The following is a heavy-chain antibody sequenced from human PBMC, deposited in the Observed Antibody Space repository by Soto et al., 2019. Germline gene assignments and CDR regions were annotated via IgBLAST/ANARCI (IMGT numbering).Heavy chain of an antibody. J-gene: IGHJ3*02. Sequence: QVQLVESGGGVVQPGRSLRLSCAASEFTFSNFGMHWVRQAPGKGLEWVAVIYYDGSNEYYADSVKGRFTISRDNSKNTLYQQMNSPRPEDTAVYYCARVDVVVAAEAFDTWRQGTMVTVSS. CDR3: ARVDVVVAAEAFDT. D-gene: IGHD2-15*01. CDR1: EFTFSNFG. V-gene: IGHV3-33*01. CDR2: IYYDGSNE.